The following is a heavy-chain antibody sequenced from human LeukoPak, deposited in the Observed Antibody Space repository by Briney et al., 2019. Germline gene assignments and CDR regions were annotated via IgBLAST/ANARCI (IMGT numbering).Heavy chain of an antibody. CDR1: GYTFTSYG. Sequence: GASVKVSCKASGYTFTSYGISWVRQAPGQGLEWMGWISAYNGNTNYAQKLQGRVTMTTDTSASTAYMELRSLRSDDTAVYYCANNMVRDLYGMDVWGQGTTVTVSS. J-gene: IGHJ6*02. CDR3: ANNMVRDLYGMDV. V-gene: IGHV1-18*01. D-gene: IGHD3-10*01. CDR2: ISAYNGNT.